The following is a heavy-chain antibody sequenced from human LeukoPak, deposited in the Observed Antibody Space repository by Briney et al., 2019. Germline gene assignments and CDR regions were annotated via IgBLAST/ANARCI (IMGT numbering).Heavy chain of an antibody. CDR1: GGSFSGYY. CDR2: INHTGTT. J-gene: IGHJ6*03. Sequence: SETLSLTCTVYGGSFSGYYWSWIRQSPGKGLEWIGEINHTGTTNSNPSLGSRLTLSVDSSKNQFSLKLTSVTAVDTGVYYCARGDSNSFEYLYYMDVWGKGTTVTVSS. CDR3: ARGDSNSFEYLYYMDV. V-gene: IGHV4-34*01. D-gene: IGHD4-11*01.